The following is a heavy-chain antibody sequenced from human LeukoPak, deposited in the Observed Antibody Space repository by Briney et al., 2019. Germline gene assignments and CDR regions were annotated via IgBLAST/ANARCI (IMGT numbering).Heavy chain of an antibody. CDR2: ITSDGSAT. Sequence: PGGSLRLSCAVSGFTFSSYWMHWVRQSPGKGLAWVSRITSDGSATDYADSVKGRFTVSRDNAKNTLFLHMDSLRVEDTAVYSCARDASPGYFDLWGRGTLVTVSS. J-gene: IGHJ2*01. V-gene: IGHV3-74*01. CDR3: ARDASPGYFDL. CDR1: GFTFSSYW.